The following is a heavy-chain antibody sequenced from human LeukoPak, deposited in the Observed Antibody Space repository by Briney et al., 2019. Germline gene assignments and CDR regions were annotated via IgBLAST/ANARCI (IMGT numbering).Heavy chain of an antibody. V-gene: IGHV3-21*01. CDR2: ISSSSSYI. J-gene: IGHJ4*02. D-gene: IGHD2-8*01. CDR3: ASGRCTNGVCYKGYY. Sequence: GGSLRLSCAASGFTFSSYSMNWVRQAPGKGLEWVSSISSSSSYIYYAGSVKGRFTISRDNAKNSLYLQMNSLRAEDTAVYYCASGRCTNGVCYKGYYWGQGTLVTVSS. CDR1: GFTFSSYS.